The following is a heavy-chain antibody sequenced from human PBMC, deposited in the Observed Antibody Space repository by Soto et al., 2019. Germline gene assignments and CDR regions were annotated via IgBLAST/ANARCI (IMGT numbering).Heavy chain of an antibody. CDR2: ISYDGSNK. Sequence: PGGSLRLSCAASGFTFSSYGMHWVRQAPGKGLEWVAVISYDGSNKYYADSVKGRFTISRDNSKNTLYLQMNSLRAEDTAVYYCAKGRVVAATDHGHYYMDVWGKGTTVTVSS. J-gene: IGHJ6*03. CDR3: AKGRVVAATDHGHYYMDV. D-gene: IGHD2-15*01. V-gene: IGHV3-30*18. CDR1: GFTFSSYG.